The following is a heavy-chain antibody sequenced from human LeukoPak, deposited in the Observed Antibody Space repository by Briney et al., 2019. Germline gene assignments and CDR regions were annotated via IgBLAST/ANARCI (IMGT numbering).Heavy chain of an antibody. D-gene: IGHD2-21*02. CDR1: GFTFSDYY. V-gene: IGHV3-11*01. CDR3: ATLPSRIVVVTAPPR. J-gene: IGHJ3*01. CDR2: ISSSGSTI. Sequence: PGGSLRLSCAASGFTFSDYYMSWIRQAPGKGLEWVSYISSSGSTIYYADSVKGRFTISRDNAKNSLYLQMNSLRAEDTAVYYCATLPSRIVVVTAPPRWGQGTMVTVSS.